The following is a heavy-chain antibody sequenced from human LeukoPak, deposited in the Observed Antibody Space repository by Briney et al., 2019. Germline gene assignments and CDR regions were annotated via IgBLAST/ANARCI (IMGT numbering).Heavy chain of an antibody. V-gene: IGHV5-51*01. CDR3: ARLHRSYYYDSSGLFDY. D-gene: IGHD3-22*01. CDR2: IYPGDSDT. Sequence: GESLKISCKGSGYSFTSYWIGWVRQMPGKGLEWMGIIYPGDSDTRYSPSFQGQVTISADKSISTAYLQWSSLKASDTAMYYCARLHRSYYYDSSGLFDYWGQGTLVTVSS. J-gene: IGHJ4*02. CDR1: GYSFTSYW.